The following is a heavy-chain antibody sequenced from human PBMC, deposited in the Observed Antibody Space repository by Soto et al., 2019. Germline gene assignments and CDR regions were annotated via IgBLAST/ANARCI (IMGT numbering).Heavy chain of an antibody. CDR1: GFTFSSYA. CDR3: AKDQVSASPRGYFDY. J-gene: IGHJ4*02. Sequence: GESLKISCAASGFTFSSYAMSWVRQAPGKGLEWVSAISGSGGSTYYADSVKGRFTISRGNSKNTLFLQMNSLRADDTAIYYCAKDQVSASPRGYFDYWGQGTLVTVSS. D-gene: IGHD2-21*01. CDR2: ISGSGGST. V-gene: IGHV3-23*01.